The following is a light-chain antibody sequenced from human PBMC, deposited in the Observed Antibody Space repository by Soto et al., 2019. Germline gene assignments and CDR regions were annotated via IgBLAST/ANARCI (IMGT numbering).Light chain of an antibody. CDR1: SSDVGSYYP. J-gene: IGLJ1*01. CDR2: EVN. V-gene: IGLV2-23*02. CDR3: CSYAGDTTFFV. Sequence: QSALTQPASMSGSPGQSITISCTGTSSDVGSYYPVSWFQQHPGKDPKLIIYEVNKRPSGVSDRFSGSKSGNTASLTISGLQAADEAEYYCCSYAGDTTFFVFGTGTKVTVL.